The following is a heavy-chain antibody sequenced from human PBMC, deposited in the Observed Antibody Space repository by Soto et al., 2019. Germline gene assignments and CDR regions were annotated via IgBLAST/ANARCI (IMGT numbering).Heavy chain of an antibody. Sequence: ASVKVSCKASGYTFTSYAMHWVRQAPGQRLEWMGWINAGNGNTKYSQKFQGRVTITRDTSASTAYMELSSLRSEDTAVYYCARDRLRTIFGVVNDGMGVWGQGTTVTVSS. CDR3: ARDRLRTIFGVVNDGMGV. V-gene: IGHV1-3*01. J-gene: IGHJ6*02. CDR1: GYTFTSYA. CDR2: INAGNGNT. D-gene: IGHD3-3*01.